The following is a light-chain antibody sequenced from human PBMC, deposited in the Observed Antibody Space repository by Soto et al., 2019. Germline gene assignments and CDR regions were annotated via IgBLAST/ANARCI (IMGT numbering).Light chain of an antibody. J-gene: IGKJ5*01. CDR2: DAS. CDR3: QQSYSTPIT. CDR1: QNINNY. Sequence: QGTESPSSMAASVGERVTITCRASQNINNYLTWYQQKPGKAPKLLMYDASSLHSGVQSRFSGSGSGTDFTLTIRSLQPEEFATYYCQQSYSTPITVGQGTRLEI. V-gene: IGKV1-39*01.